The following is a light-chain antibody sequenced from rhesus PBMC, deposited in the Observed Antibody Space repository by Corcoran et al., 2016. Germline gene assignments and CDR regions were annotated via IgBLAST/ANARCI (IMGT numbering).Light chain of an antibody. CDR3: QQGNSDPPT. CDR2: YAN. Sequence: DIQMSQSPSSLSASVGDRVTITFRASQGITSYLNWYQQKPGKAPKLLIYYANRLACGVPSRFSGNGSGTDFTLTIRSLQPEDFATYYCQQGNSDPPTFGQGTKVEIK. CDR1: QGITSY. V-gene: IGKV1-32*02. J-gene: IGKJ1*01.